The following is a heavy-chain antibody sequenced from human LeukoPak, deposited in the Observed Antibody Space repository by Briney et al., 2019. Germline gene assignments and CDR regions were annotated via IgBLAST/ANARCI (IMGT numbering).Heavy chain of an antibody. CDR2: IYTSGST. D-gene: IGHD2-2*01. Sequence: SETLSLTCTVSGGSISSYYWSWIRQPAGRGLEWIGRIYTSGSTNYNPSLKSRVTISVDTSKNQFSLKLSSVTAADTAVYYCAIDVGPYCSSTSCFEEYFQHWGQGTLVTVS. CDR1: GGSISSYY. V-gene: IGHV4-4*07. J-gene: IGHJ1*01. CDR3: AIDVGPYCSSTSCFEEYFQH.